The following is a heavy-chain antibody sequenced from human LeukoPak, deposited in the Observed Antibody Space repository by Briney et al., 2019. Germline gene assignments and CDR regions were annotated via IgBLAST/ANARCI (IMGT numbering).Heavy chain of an antibody. CDR3: ARGYVGATPY. J-gene: IGHJ4*02. Sequence: GGPLRLSCAASGFTFTTYWMSWVRQAPGKGLEWVANIKQDGSEKYYVDSVKGRFTISRDNAKNSLYLQMNSLRAEDTAVYYCARGYVGATPYWGQGTLVTVSS. CDR2: IKQDGSEK. D-gene: IGHD1-26*01. V-gene: IGHV3-7*01. CDR1: GFTFTTYW.